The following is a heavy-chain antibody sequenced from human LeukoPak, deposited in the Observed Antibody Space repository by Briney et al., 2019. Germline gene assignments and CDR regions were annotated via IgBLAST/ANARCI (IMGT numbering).Heavy chain of an antibody. J-gene: IGHJ4*02. Sequence: PSETLSLTCTVSGGSISSYYWSWIRQPPGKGLEWIGYIYYSGSTNYNPSLKSQVTISVDTSKNQFSLKLSSVTAADTAVYYCTRERGSGWYSVGFDYWGQGTLVTVSS. CDR3: TRERGSGWYSVGFDY. CDR2: IYYSGST. CDR1: GGSISSYY. V-gene: IGHV4-59*01. D-gene: IGHD6-19*01.